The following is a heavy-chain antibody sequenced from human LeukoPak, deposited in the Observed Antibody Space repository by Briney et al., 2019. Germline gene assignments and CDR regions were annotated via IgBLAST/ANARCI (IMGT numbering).Heavy chain of an antibody. CDR3: ARGGRNSYCSGGSCYRTRFDY. D-gene: IGHD2-15*01. Sequence: SETLSLTCTVSGGSISSYYWSWIRQPAGKGLEWIGRIYTSGSTNYNPSLKSRVTMSVDTSKNQFSLKLSSVTAADTAVYYCARGGRNSYCSGGSCYRTRFDYWGQGTLVTVSS. CDR2: IYTSGST. J-gene: IGHJ4*02. V-gene: IGHV4-4*07. CDR1: GGSISSYY.